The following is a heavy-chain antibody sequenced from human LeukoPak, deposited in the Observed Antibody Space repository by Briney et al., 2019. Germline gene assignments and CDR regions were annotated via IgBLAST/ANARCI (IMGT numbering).Heavy chain of an antibody. CDR1: GFTFSTYA. V-gene: IGHV3-23*01. D-gene: IGHD2-2*01. Sequence: GGSLRLSCAASGFTFSTYAMGWVRQAPGKGLEWVSAISGSGGSTYYADSVKGRFTVSRDNSRNTLYLQMNSLTAEDTAVYYCAKGPLVPSATYFFDYWGQGTLVVVSS. CDR2: ISGSGGST. J-gene: IGHJ4*02. CDR3: AKGPLVPSATYFFDY.